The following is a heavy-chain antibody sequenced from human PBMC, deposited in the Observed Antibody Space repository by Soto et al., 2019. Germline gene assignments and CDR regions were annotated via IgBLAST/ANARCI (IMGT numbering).Heavy chain of an antibody. V-gene: IGHV1-18*01. Sequence: QAQLVQSGAEVKKPGASVKVSCKASGYTFYSHSISWVRQAPGQGLEWKGRISADNINTKYAQKFRGRVTMTTDTSTSTVYMELRTLRSDDTAVYYCARCIQEDYYYGMDVWGQGTTGTVSS. J-gene: IGHJ6*02. CDR1: GYTFYSHS. CDR2: ISADNINT. CDR3: ARCIQEDYYYGMDV. D-gene: IGHD5-18*01.